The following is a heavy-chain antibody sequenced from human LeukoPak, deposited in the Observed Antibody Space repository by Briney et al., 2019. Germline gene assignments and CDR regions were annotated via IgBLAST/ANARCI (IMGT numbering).Heavy chain of an antibody. Sequence: GGSLRLSCAASGLTVSSNCMSWVRQAPGKGLEWVSFIYSGGDTYYADSVKGRFTISRDNSKNTLFLQMNSLRAEDTAVYYCAKGSVPVVAMNAFEIWGQGTMVTVSS. J-gene: IGHJ3*02. V-gene: IGHV3-53*01. D-gene: IGHD2-2*01. CDR3: AKGSVPVVAMNAFEI. CDR2: IYSGGDT. CDR1: GLTVSSNC.